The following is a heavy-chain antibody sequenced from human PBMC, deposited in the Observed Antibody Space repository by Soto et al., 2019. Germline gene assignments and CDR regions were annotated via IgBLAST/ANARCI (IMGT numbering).Heavy chain of an antibody. Sequence: PSETLSLTCTVSGGSISSGGYYWSWIRQHPGKGLEWIGYIYYSGSTYYNPSLKSRVTISVDTSKNQFSLKLSSVTAADTAVYYCARDQLQQKYYYYYYGMDVWGQGTTVTVSS. J-gene: IGHJ6*02. CDR3: ARDQLQQKYYYYYYGMDV. V-gene: IGHV4-31*03. CDR2: IYYSGST. CDR1: GGSISSGGYY. D-gene: IGHD1-26*01.